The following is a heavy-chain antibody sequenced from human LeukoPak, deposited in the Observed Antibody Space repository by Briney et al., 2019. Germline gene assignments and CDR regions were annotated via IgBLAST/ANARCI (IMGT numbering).Heavy chain of an antibody. CDR2: IYHSGST. CDR1: GYSISSGYY. CDR3: AVEITFGAENWFDP. D-gene: IGHD3-16*01. V-gene: IGHV4-38-2*02. Sequence: KPSETLSLTCTVSGYSISSGYYWGWIRQPPGKGLEWIGSIYHSGSTYYNPSLKSRVTISVDTSKNQFSLKLSSVTAADTAVYYCAVEITFGAENWFDPWGQGTLVTVSS. J-gene: IGHJ5*02.